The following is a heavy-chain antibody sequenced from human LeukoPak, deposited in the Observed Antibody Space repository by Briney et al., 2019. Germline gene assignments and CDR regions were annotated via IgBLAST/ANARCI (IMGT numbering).Heavy chain of an antibody. Sequence: ASVKVSCKASGPTFTDFYMHWVRQAPGQGLEWMGWINPKSGGTKYAQKFQDTVTMTRDTSINTAYQEVSSLRSDDTAVYYCARAGISASGEFDPWGQGTLVTVSS. D-gene: IGHD1-20*01. CDR3: ARAGISASGEFDP. CDR2: INPKSGGT. CDR1: GPTFTDFY. J-gene: IGHJ5*02. V-gene: IGHV1-2*02.